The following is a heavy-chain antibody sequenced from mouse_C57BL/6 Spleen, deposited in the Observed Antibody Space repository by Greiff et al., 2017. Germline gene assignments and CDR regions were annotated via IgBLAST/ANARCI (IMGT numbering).Heavy chain of an antibody. V-gene: IGHV1-69*01. CDR2: IDPSDSYT. D-gene: IGHD2-1*01. Sequence: QVQLQQPGAELVMPGASVKLSCKASGYTFTSYWMHWVKQRPGQGLEWIGEIDPSDSYTNYNQKFKGKSTLTVDKSSSTAYMQLSSLTSEDSAVXSCARGRNSYAMDYWGQGTSVTVSS. CDR1: GYTFTSYW. J-gene: IGHJ4*01. CDR3: ARGRNSYAMDY.